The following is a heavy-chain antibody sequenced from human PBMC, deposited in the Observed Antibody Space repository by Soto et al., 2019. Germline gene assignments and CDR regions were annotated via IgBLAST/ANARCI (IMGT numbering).Heavy chain of an antibody. Sequence: ASVKVSCKASGYTFTGYYMHWVRQAPGQGLEWMGWINPTRGGTHYAQKFQGRVTMTRDTSISTAYMELSRLRSDDTVVYYCARRVEYSSSSLYYYYRMEVWGQGTTVTVSS. CDR3: ARRVEYSSSSLYYYYRMEV. V-gene: IGHV1-2*02. J-gene: IGHJ6*02. CDR1: GYTFTGYY. CDR2: INPTRGGT. D-gene: IGHD6-6*01.